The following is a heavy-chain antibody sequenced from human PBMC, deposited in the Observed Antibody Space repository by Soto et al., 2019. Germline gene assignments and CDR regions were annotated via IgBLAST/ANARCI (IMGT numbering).Heavy chain of an antibody. CDR2: IIPTFGTA. CDR1: GGTFSSYA. V-gene: IGHV1-69*06. D-gene: IGHD2-8*01. J-gene: IGHJ6*02. CDR3: AGTCTNGVCYHYYYGMDV. Sequence: SVKVSCKASGGTFSSYAISWVRQAPGQGLEWMGGIIPTFGTANYAQKFQGRVTITADKSTSTAYMELSSLRSEDTAVYYCAGTCTNGVCYHYYYGMDVWGQGTTVTVSS.